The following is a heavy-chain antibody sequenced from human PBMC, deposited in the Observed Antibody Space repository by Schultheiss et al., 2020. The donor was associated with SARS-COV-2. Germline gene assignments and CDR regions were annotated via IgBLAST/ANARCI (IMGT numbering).Heavy chain of an antibody. Sequence: GGSLRLSCAASGFTFSTYAMHWVRQAPGKGLEWVSGVSWNGSRTHYADSVKGRFTISRDNSKNTLYLQMNSLRAEDTAVYYCAKDLNYYDSSGEVSWGQGTLVTVSS. V-gene: IGHV3-NL1*01. J-gene: IGHJ1*01. CDR1: GFTFSTYA. CDR3: AKDLNYYDSSGEVS. CDR2: VSWNGSRT. D-gene: IGHD3-22*01.